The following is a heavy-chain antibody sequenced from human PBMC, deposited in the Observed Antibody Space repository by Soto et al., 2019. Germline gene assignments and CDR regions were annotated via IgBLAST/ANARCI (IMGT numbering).Heavy chain of an antibody. Sequence: QVQLQESGPGLVKPSETLSLSCTVSGASITDYYWTWIRQPPGQGLEWIGYVYYSGRTNYNPSLKSRVTMSVDMSKDQFSLIVTSLTAADTAVYYCASFHGVASAGFDSWGQGTLVTVSS. J-gene: IGHJ4*02. CDR1: GASITDYY. D-gene: IGHD6-13*01. CDR3: ASFHGVASAGFDS. CDR2: VYYSGRT. V-gene: IGHV4-59*01.